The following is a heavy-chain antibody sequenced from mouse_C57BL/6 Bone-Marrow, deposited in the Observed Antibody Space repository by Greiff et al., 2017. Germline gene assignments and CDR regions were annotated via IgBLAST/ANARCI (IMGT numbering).Heavy chain of an antibody. D-gene: IGHD1-2*01. J-gene: IGHJ4*01. CDR3: ASRLLAMDY. CDR1: GFTFSSYT. V-gene: IGHV5-9*01. CDR2: ISGGGGNT. Sequence: EVMLVESGGGLVKPGGSLKLSCAASGFTFSSYTMSWVRQTPEKRLEWVATISGGGGNTYYPDSVKGRFTISRDNATNTLYLQMSSLRSEDTALYYCASRLLAMDYWGQGTSVTVSS.